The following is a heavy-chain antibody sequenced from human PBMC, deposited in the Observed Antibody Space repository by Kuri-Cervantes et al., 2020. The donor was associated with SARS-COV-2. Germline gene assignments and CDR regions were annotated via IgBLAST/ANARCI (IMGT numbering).Heavy chain of an antibody. Sequence: ESLKISCVVYGGSFSGYYWSWSRQPPGKGLEWIGEINQSGSNNYNPSLKSRVTISVDTSKNQFSLKLSSVTAADTAVYYCARVVLWFRELYYYYMDVWGKGTTVTVSS. J-gene: IGHJ6*03. CDR2: INQSGSN. D-gene: IGHD3-10*01. V-gene: IGHV4-34*01. CDR1: GGSFSGYY. CDR3: ARVVLWFRELYYYYMDV.